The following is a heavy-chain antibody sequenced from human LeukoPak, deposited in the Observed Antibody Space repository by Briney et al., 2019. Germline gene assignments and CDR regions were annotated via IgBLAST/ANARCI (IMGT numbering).Heavy chain of an antibody. CDR3: TTNDAFDI. V-gene: IGHV3-15*01. CDR1: GFTFTNAW. J-gene: IGHJ3*02. CDR2: IKATTDGGPT. Sequence: GGSLRLSCAASGFTFTNAWMNWVRQSPGKGLEWVGRIKATTDGGPTDYAAPVIGRFTISRDDSKNTLYLQMNSLKTEDTAMYYCTTNDAFDIWGQGTMVTVSS.